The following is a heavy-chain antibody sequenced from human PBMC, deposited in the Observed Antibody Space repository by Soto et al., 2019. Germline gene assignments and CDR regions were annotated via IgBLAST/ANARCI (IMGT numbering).Heavy chain of an antibody. CDR3: ARAAPYCSSTNCYFHYYYYGMDV. J-gene: IGHJ6*02. CDR1: GFTFSSYG. CDR2: IWYDGSNK. D-gene: IGHD2-2*01. Sequence: GGSLRLSCAASGFTFSSYGMHWVRQAPGKGLEWVAVIWYDGSNKYYADSVKGRFTISRDNSKNTLYLQMNSLRAEDTAVYYCARAAPYCSSTNCYFHYYYYGMDVWGQGTTVTVSS. V-gene: IGHV3-33*01.